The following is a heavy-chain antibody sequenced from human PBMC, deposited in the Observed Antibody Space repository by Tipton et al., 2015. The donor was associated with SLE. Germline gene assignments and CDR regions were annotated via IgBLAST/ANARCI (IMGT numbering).Heavy chain of an antibody. V-gene: IGHV4-34*01. J-gene: IGHJ3*01. CDR3: VRERKYVVRFRELVAPDL. CDR2: INHSGST. D-gene: IGHD1-26*01. Sequence: LRLSCAVYGGSFSGYYWSWIRQPPGKGLEWIGEINHSGSTNYNPSLKGRVTMSVDTSKNQFSLKLSSVTAADTAMYYCVRERKYVVRFRELVAPDLWGQGTAITVSS. CDR1: GGSFSGYY.